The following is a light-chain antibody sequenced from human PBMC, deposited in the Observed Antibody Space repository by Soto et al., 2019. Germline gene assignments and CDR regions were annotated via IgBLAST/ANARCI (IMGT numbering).Light chain of an antibody. V-gene: IGLV2-8*01. CDR1: SSDVGGYNF. CDR2: EVT. CDR3: AAWDDSLSWV. Sequence: QSALTQPPSASGSPGQSVTISCTGTSSDVGGYNFVSWYQQHPGKAPKFMIYEVTKRPSGVPDRFSGSKSGTSASLAISGLQPEDEADYYCAAWDDSLSWVFGGGTKLTVL. J-gene: IGLJ3*02.